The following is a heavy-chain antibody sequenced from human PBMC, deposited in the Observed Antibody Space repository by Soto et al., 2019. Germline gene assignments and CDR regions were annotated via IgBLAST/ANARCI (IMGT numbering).Heavy chain of an antibody. CDR2: IFSNDEK. CDR1: GFSLSNARMG. V-gene: IGHV2-26*01. D-gene: IGHD4-17*01. J-gene: IGHJ4*02. Sequence: SGPTLVNPTETLTLTCTVSGFSLSNARMGVSWIRQPPGKALEWLAHIFSNDEKSYSTSLKSRLTISKDTSKSQVVLTMTNMDPVDTATYYCARTKDYGDYSDTYYFDYWGQGTLVTVSS. CDR3: ARTKDYGDYSDTYYFDY.